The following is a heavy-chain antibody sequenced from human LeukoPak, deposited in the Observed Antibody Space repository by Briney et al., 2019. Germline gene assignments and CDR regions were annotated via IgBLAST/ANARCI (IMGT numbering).Heavy chain of an antibody. CDR3: AKASRFGYSHGPREYFYYMGV. V-gene: IGHV3-23*01. Sequence: PGGSLRLSCAASGFTFTSFGMSWVRQAPGKGLEWVSTISGSGGSTYYADSVKGRFTISRDNSKNTLYLQMNTLRAEDTAVYYCAKASRFGYSHGPREYFYYMGVWGKGTTVTISS. CDR1: GFTFTSFG. CDR2: ISGSGGST. J-gene: IGHJ6*03. D-gene: IGHD5-18*01.